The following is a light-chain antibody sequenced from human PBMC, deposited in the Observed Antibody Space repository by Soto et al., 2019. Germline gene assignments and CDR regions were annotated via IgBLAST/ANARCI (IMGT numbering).Light chain of an antibody. J-gene: IGLJ1*01. CDR3: ATWDDSASAYV. V-gene: IGLV1-47*01. CDR2: RDT. Sequence: QSVLTQPPSAFGTPGQRVSISCSGSSSNIGRNFVYWYQQLPGTAPKLIIFRDTQRPSGVPDRFSASKSGTSASLAIRGLRSDDEADYYCATWDDSASAYVFGIGTKVTVL. CDR1: SSNIGRNF.